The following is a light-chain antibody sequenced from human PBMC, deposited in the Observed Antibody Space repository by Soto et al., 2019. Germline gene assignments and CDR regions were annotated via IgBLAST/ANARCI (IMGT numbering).Light chain of an antibody. V-gene: IGLV2-14*01. CDR1: SSNVGGYNY. J-gene: IGLJ2*01. CDR3: SAFTTGSTLVV. Sequence: QSVLTQPASVSGSPGQSITISCSGTSSNVGGYNYVSWYQHHPGKAPKLMIYEVDNRPSGVSNRSSGSKSGNTASLTISGLQAEDEADYYCSAFTTGSTLVVFGGGTKVTVL. CDR2: EVD.